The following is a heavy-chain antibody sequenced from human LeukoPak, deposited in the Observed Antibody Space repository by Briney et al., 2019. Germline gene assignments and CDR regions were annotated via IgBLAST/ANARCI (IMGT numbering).Heavy chain of an antibody. D-gene: IGHD4-17*01. J-gene: IGHJ4*02. V-gene: IGHV3-7*04. CDR1: GFTFSRYW. Sequence: PGGSLRLSCAVSGFTFSRYWMTWVRQAPGKGLERVANINEDGSEKYYVESVKGRFTISRDNAKNSLFLQMNSLRVEDTAVYYCARVPATVKADYWGQGTLVTVSS. CDR2: INEDGSEK. CDR3: ARVPATVKADY.